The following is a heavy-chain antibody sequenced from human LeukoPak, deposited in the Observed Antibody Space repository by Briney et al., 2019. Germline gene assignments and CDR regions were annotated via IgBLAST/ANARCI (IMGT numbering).Heavy chain of an antibody. V-gene: IGHV3-23*01. CDR1: GFTFSSYG. CDR2: ISGSGGST. CDR3: AKVRNVLLWFGELSGFDY. Sequence: PGGSLRLSCAASGFTFSSYGMSWVRQAPGKGLEWVSAISGSGGSTYYADSVKGRFTISRDNSKNTLYLQMNSLRAEDTAVYYCAKVRNVLLWFGELSGFDYWGQGTLVTVSS. D-gene: IGHD3-10*01. J-gene: IGHJ4*02.